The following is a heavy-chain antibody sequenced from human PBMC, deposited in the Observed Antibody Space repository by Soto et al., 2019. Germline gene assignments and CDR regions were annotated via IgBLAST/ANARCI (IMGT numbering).Heavy chain of an antibody. Sequence: EVQVVESGGGLVQPGGSLRLSCAASGFTFSSYWMSWVRQAPGKGLEWVANIKEDGSEKNYVDSVKGQFTISRDNAKNSLYLQMTSLRAEDTAVYYCARERYYYCSGDYWGQGTLVTFSS. CDR2: IKEDGSEK. V-gene: IGHV3-7*01. CDR3: ARERYYYCSGDY. J-gene: IGHJ4*02. CDR1: GFTFSSYW. D-gene: IGHD3-10*01.